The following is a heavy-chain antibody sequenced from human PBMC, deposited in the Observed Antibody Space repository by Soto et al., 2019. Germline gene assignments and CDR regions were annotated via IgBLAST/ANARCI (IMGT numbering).Heavy chain of an antibody. CDR2: INDSGST. V-gene: IGHV4-34*01. CDR3: ARDGPGTQLFDY. J-gene: IGHJ4*02. D-gene: IGHD1-1*01. CDR1: GGSFRGYF. Sequence: SETLSLTCAVSGGSFRGYFWSWIRQSPDRGLEWIGEINDSGSTYYNPSFKSRLTLSVDTSKSQISLQLNSVTPEDTAVYYCARDGPGTQLFDYWGQGTLVTVSS.